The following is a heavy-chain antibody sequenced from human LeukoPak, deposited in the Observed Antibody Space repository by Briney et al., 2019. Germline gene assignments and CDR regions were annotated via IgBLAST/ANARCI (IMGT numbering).Heavy chain of an antibody. CDR1: GGSISSYY. J-gene: IGHJ4*02. CDR2: IYYSGST. Sequence: SEILSLTCTVSGGSISSYYWSWIRQPPGKGLEWIGYIYYSGSTNYNPSLKSRVTISVDTSKNQFSLKLSSVTAADTAVYYCARVIRSGSYSFFDYWGQGTLVTVSS. D-gene: IGHD1-26*01. CDR3: ARVIRSGSYSFFDY. V-gene: IGHV4-59*01.